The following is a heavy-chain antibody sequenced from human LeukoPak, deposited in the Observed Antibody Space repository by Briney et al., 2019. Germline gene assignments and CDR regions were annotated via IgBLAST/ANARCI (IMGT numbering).Heavy chain of an antibody. Sequence: GASVKVSCKTSGYTFTSYDINWVRQATGQGLEWMGWMNPNRGNTGYAQKFQGRVTMTRNTSISTAYMELSSLRSEDTAVYYCARGAVVVVPAAIPRGSYYMVVWGKGTTGTVSS. CDR3: ARGAVVVVPAAIPRGSYYMVV. V-gene: IGHV1-8*01. CDR2: MNPNRGNT. J-gene: IGHJ6*03. D-gene: IGHD2-2*02. CDR1: GYTFTSYD.